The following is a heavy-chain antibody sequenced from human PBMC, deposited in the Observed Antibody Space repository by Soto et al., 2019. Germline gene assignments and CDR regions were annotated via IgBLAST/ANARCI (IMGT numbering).Heavy chain of an antibody. CDR3: ARDGYYDSSSYYGMDV. CDR2: ISSSSSYI. D-gene: IGHD3-22*01. V-gene: IGHV3-21*01. J-gene: IGHJ6*02. Sequence: PGGSLRLSCATSGFTFSSYSMNWVRQAPGKGLEWVSSISSSSSYIYYADSVKGRFTISRDNAKNSLYLQMNSLRAEDTAVYYCARDGYYDSSSYYGMDVWGQGTTVTVSS. CDR1: GFTFSSYS.